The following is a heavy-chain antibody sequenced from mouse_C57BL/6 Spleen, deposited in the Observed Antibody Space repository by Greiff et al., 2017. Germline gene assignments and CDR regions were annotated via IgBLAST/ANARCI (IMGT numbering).Heavy chain of an antibody. CDR2: INPNNGGT. J-gene: IGHJ4*01. D-gene: IGHD2-1*01. CDR1: GYTFTDYN. Sequence: DVQLVESGPELVKPGASVKIPCKASGYTFTDYNMDWVKQSHGKSLEWIGDINPNNGGTIYNQKFKGKATLTVDKSSSTAYMELRSLTSEDTAVYYCARAGGNSYAMDYWGQGTSVTVSS. CDR3: ARAGGNSYAMDY. V-gene: IGHV1-18*01.